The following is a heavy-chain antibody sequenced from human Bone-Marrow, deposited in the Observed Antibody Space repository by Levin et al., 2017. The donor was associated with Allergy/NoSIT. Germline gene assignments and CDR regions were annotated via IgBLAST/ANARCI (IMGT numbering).Heavy chain of an antibody. Sequence: GESLKISCEASGFTFWTYWMTWVRQAPGKGLEWVANIKSDGSNKYYADSVKGRFTISRDNSKNTLYLQMNSLRAEDTAVYYCARETTTAGMDVWGQGTTVTVSS. D-gene: IGHD4-11*01. V-gene: IGHV3-7*01. CDR2: IKSDGSNK. CDR1: GFTFWTYW. J-gene: IGHJ6*02. CDR3: ARETTTAGMDV.